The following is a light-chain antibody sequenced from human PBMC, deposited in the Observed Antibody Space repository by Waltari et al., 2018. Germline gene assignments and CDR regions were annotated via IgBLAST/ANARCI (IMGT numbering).Light chain of an antibody. V-gene: IGLV2-14*03. J-gene: IGLJ2*01. CDR3: SSFTTIGTLL. CDR1: SSDVGDFNS. CDR2: DGS. Sequence: QSALTQPASVSASPGESITISCTATSSDVGDFNSVSWYQQHPGKAPKFVIYDGSNRHSGVSHRFAGSRSGNTASLTISGLQAEDEAVYYCSSFTTIGTLLFVGGTKLTVL.